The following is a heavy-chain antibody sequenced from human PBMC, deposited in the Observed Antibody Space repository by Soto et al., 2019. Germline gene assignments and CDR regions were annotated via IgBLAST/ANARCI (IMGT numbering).Heavy chain of an antibody. CDR2: INAGNGNT. J-gene: IGHJ6*02. D-gene: IGHD6-13*01. CDR1: XXXFTSYG. Sequence: XKXXCKASXXXFTSYGVXXXXQAPGQRLEXXGWINAGNGNTKYSXKFQGRVTITRDTSAXTXXMELSSLRSEDTAVYYCASSYSSNWGYNYYGMDVWGQGATVTVSS. V-gene: IGHV1-3*01. CDR3: ASSYSSNWGYNYYGMDV.